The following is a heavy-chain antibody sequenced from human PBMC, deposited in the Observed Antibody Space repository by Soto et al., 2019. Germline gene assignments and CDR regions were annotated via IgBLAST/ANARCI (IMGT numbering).Heavy chain of an antibody. J-gene: IGHJ4*02. Sequence: PGGSLRLSCAASGFTFSDYDLSWVRQAPGKGLEWVSGVSGSGAKTYYADSVKGRFTISRDNSKNTVSLQMNSLRAEDTAVYYCAKAFLALVGTSPPADSWGQGTLVTVSS. D-gene: IGHD6-19*01. CDR3: AKAFLALVGTSPPADS. CDR1: GFTFSDYD. V-gene: IGHV3-23*01. CDR2: VSGSGAKT.